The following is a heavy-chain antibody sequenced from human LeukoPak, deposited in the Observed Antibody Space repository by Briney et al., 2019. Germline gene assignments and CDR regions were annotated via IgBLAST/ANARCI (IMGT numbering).Heavy chain of an antibody. Sequence: GGSLRLSCAASGFTFSSYEMNWVRQAPGKGLEWVSYISSSGSTIYYADSGKGRFTISRDNAENSLYLQMNSLRAEDTAVYYFAKDSGRGGSIDYWGQGILVNGTS. J-gene: IGHJ4*02. D-gene: IGHD3-16*01. CDR1: GFTFSSYE. CDR2: ISSSGSTI. V-gene: IGHV3-48*03. CDR3: AKDSGRGGSIDY.